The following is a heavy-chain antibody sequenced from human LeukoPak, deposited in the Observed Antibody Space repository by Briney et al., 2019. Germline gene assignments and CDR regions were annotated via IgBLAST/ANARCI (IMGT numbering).Heavy chain of an antibody. Sequence: PSETLSLTCAVSGGSISSYYWSWIRQSPGKGLEWIGYIYHSGITSYNPFLKSRVTFSVDTSKNECSLKLRSVTAADTAVYYCARGSSGWLDPWGQGTLVTVSS. V-gene: IGHV4-59*08. CDR1: GGSISSYY. D-gene: IGHD6-19*01. CDR3: ARGSSGWLDP. CDR2: IYHSGIT. J-gene: IGHJ5*02.